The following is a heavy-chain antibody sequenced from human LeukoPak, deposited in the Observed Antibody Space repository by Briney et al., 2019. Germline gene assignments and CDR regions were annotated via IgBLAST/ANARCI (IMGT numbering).Heavy chain of an antibody. CDR2: ISSSSSYI. J-gene: IGHJ4*02. D-gene: IGHD2-2*01. CDR1: GFTFSSYS. CDR3: ATDSVVPAAYNNNDY. V-gene: IGHV3-21*01. Sequence: GGSLRLSCAASGFTFSSYSMNWVRQAPGKGLEWVSSISSSSSYIYHADSVKGRFTISRDNAKNSLYLQMNSLRAEDTAVYYCATDSVVPAAYNNNDYWGQGTLVTVSS.